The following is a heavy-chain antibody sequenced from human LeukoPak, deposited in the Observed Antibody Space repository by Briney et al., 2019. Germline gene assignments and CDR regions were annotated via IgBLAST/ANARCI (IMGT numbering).Heavy chain of an antibody. CDR2: IRYDGSNK. CDR3: AKAPRYSSSGGVDY. CDR1: GFTFSSYG. D-gene: IGHD6-6*01. J-gene: IGHJ4*02. Sequence: GGSLRLSCAASGFTFSSYGMHWVRQAPGKGLEWVAFIRYDGSNKYYADSVKGRFTISRDNSKNTLYLQMNSLRAEDTAVYYCAKAPRYSSSGGVDYWGQGTLVTVSS. V-gene: IGHV3-30*02.